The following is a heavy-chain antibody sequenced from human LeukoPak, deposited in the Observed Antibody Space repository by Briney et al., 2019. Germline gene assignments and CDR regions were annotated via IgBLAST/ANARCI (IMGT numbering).Heavy chain of an antibody. J-gene: IGHJ6*03. CDR2: IYNSGST. Sequence: SETLSLTCTVSGYSISSGYFWGWIRQTPGKGLEWIGSIYNSGSTYYNPSLKSRVTLSVDTSKNQFSLQLNSVTAADTAVYFCARGHSATTYYYYYYMDVWGKGTTVTVSS. V-gene: IGHV4-38-2*02. D-gene: IGHD5-24*01. CDR3: ARGHSATTYYYYYYMDV. CDR1: GYSISSGYF.